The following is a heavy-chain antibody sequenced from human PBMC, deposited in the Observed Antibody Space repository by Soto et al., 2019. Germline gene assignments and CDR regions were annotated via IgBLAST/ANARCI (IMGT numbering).Heavy chain of an antibody. CDR1: GGTFSSYT. CDR3: ARGGKVCSGGSCKADP. J-gene: IGHJ5*02. V-gene: IGHV1-69*02. D-gene: IGHD2-15*01. Sequence: QVQLVQSGAEVKKPGSSVKVSCKASGGTFSSYTISWVRQAPGQGLEWMGRIIPILGIANYAQKFQGRVTITXXKXPXXAYMELSSLRSEDTAVYYCARGGKVCSGGSCKADPWGQGTLVTVSS. CDR2: IIPILGIA.